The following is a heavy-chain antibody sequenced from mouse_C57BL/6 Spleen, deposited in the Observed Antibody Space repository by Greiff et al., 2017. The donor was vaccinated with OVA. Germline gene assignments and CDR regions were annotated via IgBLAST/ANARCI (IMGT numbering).Heavy chain of an antibody. CDR2: IYPGSGST. J-gene: IGHJ2*01. D-gene: IGHD1-1*01. V-gene: IGHV1-55*01. CDR3: ARDYYGSRTFDY. CDR1: GYTFTSYW. Sequence: QVQLKQPGAELVKPGASVKMSCKASGYTFTSYWITWVKQRPGQGLEWIGDIYPGSGSTNYNEKFKSKATLTVDTSSSTAYMQLSSLTSEDSAVYYCARDYYGSRTFDYWGQGTTLTVSS.